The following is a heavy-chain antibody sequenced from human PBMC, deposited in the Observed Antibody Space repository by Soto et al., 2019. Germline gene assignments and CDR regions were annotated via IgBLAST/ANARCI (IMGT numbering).Heavy chain of an antibody. D-gene: IGHD1-1*01. CDR2: ISCSGGMT. CDR1: GFTFSSYA. CDR3: AKERTGTKRPTWFGP. V-gene: IGHV3-23*01. Sequence: GESLKISCAASGFTFSSYAMSWVRHAPGKGLEWGSAISCSGGMTYYADSVKGRFTISRDNSKNTLYLQMNSLRAEDTAVYYCAKERTGTKRPTWFGPWSQGTLVTVSS. J-gene: IGHJ5*02.